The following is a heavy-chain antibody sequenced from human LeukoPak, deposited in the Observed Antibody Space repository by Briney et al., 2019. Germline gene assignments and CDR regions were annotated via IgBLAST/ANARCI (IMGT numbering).Heavy chain of an antibody. J-gene: IGHJ4*02. D-gene: IGHD3-10*01. Sequence: ASVKVSCKASGYTFTSYDINWVRQATGQGLEWMGWMNPNSGNTGYAQKFQGRVTMTRNTSISTAHMELSSLRSEDTAVYYCARGRSLAVRGEFGYWGQGTLVTVSS. CDR1: GYTFTSYD. CDR2: MNPNSGNT. V-gene: IGHV1-8*01. CDR3: ARGRSLAVRGEFGY.